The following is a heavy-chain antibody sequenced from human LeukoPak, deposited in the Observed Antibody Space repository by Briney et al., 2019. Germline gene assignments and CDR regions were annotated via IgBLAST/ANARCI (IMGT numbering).Heavy chain of an antibody. J-gene: IGHJ4*02. V-gene: IGHV3-43D*03. D-gene: IGHD6-19*01. CDR1: GFTFSSYA. Sequence: GGSLRLSCAASGFTFSSYAMHWVRQAPGKGLEWVSLITWDGGSTYYADSVKGRFTISRDNSKNSLYLQMNSLRAEDTALYYCASAVAGAFDYWGQGTLVTDSS. CDR2: ITWDGGST. CDR3: ASAVAGAFDY.